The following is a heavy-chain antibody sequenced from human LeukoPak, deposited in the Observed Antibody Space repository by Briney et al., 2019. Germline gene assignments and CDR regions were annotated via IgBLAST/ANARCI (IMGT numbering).Heavy chain of an antibody. Sequence: ASVKVSCKASGYTFTGYYIHWVRQAPGQGLEWMGRINPNNGDTNYAQKFQGRVTMTTDTSTSTAYMELRSLRSDDTAVYYCARAPGNLENYHYGMDVWGQGTTVTVSS. CDR3: ARAPGNLENYHYGMDV. J-gene: IGHJ6*02. CDR2: INPNNGDT. V-gene: IGHV1-2*06. CDR1: GYTFTGYY. D-gene: IGHD1-14*01.